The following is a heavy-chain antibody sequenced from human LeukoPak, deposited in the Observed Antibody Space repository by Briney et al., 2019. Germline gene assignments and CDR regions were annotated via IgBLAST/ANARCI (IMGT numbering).Heavy chain of an antibody. Sequence: GESLKISCKGSGYSFTSYWIGWVRQMPGKGLEWMGIIYPGDSDTRYSPSFQGQVTISADKSISTAYLQWSSLKASDTAMYYCARHGPRDGYNYYFDYWGQGTLVTVSS. J-gene: IGHJ4*02. CDR1: GYSFTSYW. V-gene: IGHV5-51*01. D-gene: IGHD5-24*01. CDR3: ARHGPRDGYNYYFDY. CDR2: IYPGDSDT.